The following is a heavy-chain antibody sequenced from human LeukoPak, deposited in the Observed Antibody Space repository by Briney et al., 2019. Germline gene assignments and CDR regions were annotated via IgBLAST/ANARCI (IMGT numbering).Heavy chain of an antibody. V-gene: IGHV3-74*01. CDR2: IASDGSST. CDR1: GFTFSSYW. J-gene: IGHJ4*02. CDR3: ARGRPHGNDY. D-gene: IGHD4-23*01. Sequence: GGSLRLSCAASGFTFSSYWMNWVRQAPGKGLVWVSRIASDGSSTTYADSVKGRFSISRDNAKNTPYLQMYSLRVEDTAVYYCARGRPHGNDYWGQGTLVTVSS.